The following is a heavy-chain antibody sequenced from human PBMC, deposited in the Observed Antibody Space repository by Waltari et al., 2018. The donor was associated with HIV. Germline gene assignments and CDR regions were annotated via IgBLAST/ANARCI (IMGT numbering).Heavy chain of an antibody. CDR2: LNPGRGET. J-gene: IGHJ4*01. CDR1: GDTFTTHF. D-gene: IGHD1-26*01. CDR3: ARGEEVSLTHLPPGFRLQF. Sequence: QTLLVQSASEVRARGASVTPSCKTSGDTFTTHFIYWLRQAPGQGLEWLGRLNPGRGETTESPACRTRATMTRDTSSASAYIELTRWASADTATYFCARGEEVSLTHLPPGFRLQFWGQGSLVSVSS. V-gene: IGHV1-2*06.